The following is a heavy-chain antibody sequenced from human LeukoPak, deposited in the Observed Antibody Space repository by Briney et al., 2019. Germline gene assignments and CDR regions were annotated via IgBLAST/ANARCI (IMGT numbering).Heavy chain of an antibody. D-gene: IGHD3-16*01. V-gene: IGHV4-59*08. CDR2: IYYSGIP. J-gene: IGHJ4*02. Sequence: PGGSLRLSCAASGFTFSSYAMSWVRQAPGKGLEWIGAIYYSGIPYYNPSLKSRVTLSVDTSKNQFSLRLSFVTAADTAVYYCARHERGYYFDYWGQGTLVTVSS. CDR1: GFTFSSYA. CDR3: ARHERGYYFDY.